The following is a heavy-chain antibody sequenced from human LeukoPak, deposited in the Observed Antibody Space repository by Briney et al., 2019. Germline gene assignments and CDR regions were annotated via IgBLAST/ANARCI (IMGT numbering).Heavy chain of an antibody. CDR1: GFTFSSYG. CDR3: ARLPGTYESSNY. Sequence: GRSLRLSCAASGFTFSSYGMHWVRQAPGKGLEWVAVISYDGSNKYYADSVKGRFTISRDNSKNTLYLQMNSLRAEDTAVYYCARLPGTYESSNYWGQGTLVTVSS. D-gene: IGHD3-3*01. J-gene: IGHJ4*02. CDR2: ISYDGSNK. V-gene: IGHV3-30*03.